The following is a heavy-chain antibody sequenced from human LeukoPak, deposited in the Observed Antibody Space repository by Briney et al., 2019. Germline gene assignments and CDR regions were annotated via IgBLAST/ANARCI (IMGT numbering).Heavy chain of an antibody. J-gene: IGHJ6*03. CDR1: GFTFSSYW. V-gene: IGHV3-74*01. Sequence: PGGSLRLSCAASGFTFSSYWMHWVRQAPGKGLVWVSRINTDGSSTSYADSVKGRFTISRDNAKNTLYLQMNSLRAEDTAVYYCARVAVGAALYFYYYMDVWGKGTTVTVSS. CDR2: INTDGSST. D-gene: IGHD2-15*01. CDR3: ARVAVGAALYFYYYMDV.